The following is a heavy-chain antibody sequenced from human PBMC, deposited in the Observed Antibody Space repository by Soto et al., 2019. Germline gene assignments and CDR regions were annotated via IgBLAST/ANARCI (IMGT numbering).Heavy chain of an antibody. Sequence: QVTLKESGPVLVKPTETLTLTCTVSGFSLSNARMGVSWIRQPPGKALEWLAHIFSNDEKSYSTSLKSRLTIXRXXSKSRVVLTMTNMDPVDTATYYCARIAYYYYGMDVWGQGTTVTVSS. CDR2: IFSNDEK. V-gene: IGHV2-26*01. CDR1: GFSLSNARMG. CDR3: ARIAYYYYGMDV. J-gene: IGHJ6*02.